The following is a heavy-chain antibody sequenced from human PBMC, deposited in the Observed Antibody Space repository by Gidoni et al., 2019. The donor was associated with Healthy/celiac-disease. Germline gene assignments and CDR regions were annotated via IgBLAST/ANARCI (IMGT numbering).Heavy chain of an antibody. D-gene: IGHD3-10*01. Sequence: QVQLVQSGAEVKKPGSSVTVSCKASGGHFSSYAISWVRQAPGQGLGWMGGIIPIFGTANYAQKFQGRVTITADESTSTAYMELSSLRSEDTAVYYCARGGEGIWFGESQMNNWFDPWGQGTLVTVSS. V-gene: IGHV1-69*01. CDR2: IIPIFGTA. CDR1: GGHFSSYA. CDR3: ARGGEGIWFGESQMNNWFDP. J-gene: IGHJ5*02.